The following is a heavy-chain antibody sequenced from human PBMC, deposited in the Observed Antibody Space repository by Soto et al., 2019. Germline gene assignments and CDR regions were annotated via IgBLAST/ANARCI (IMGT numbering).Heavy chain of an antibody. D-gene: IGHD5-12*01. CDR1: GYTFTSYG. CDR2: ISAYNGNT. V-gene: IGHV1-18*01. CDR3: ARDTMRLRLSPLASKAFDY. J-gene: IGHJ4*02. Sequence: ASVKVSCKASGYTFTSYGISWVRPAPGQGLEWMGWISAYNGNTNYAQKLQGRVTMTTDTSTSTAYMELRSLRSDDTAVYYCARDTMRLRLSPLASKAFDYWGQGTLVTVSS.